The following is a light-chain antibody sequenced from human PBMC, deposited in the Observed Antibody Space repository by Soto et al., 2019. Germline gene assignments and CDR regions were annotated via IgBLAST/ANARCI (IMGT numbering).Light chain of an antibody. Sequence: QLVLTQPPSASGTPGQRVTISCSGGSSNIEGSVVNWYQQLPGTAPKLLIYSGNQRPSGVPDRFSGSKSGSSASLAISELQSEDEGDYYCSSWDDYRGVFGGGTKVTVL. V-gene: IGLV1-44*01. CDR2: SGN. J-gene: IGLJ3*02. CDR3: SSWDDYRGV. CDR1: SSNIEGSV.